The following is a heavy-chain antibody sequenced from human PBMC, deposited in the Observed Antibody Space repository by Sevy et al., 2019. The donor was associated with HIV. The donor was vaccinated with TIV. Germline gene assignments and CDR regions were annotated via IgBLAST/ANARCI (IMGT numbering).Heavy chain of an antibody. CDR2: INPNSGGT. Sequence: ASVKVSCKASGYTFTGYYMHWVRQAPGQGLEWMGRINPNSGGTNYAQTFQGRVTMTRDTSISTAYMELSRLRSDDTAVYYCASWGYSSSWNDYWGQGTLVTVSS. CDR1: GYTFTGYY. J-gene: IGHJ4*02. V-gene: IGHV1-2*06. D-gene: IGHD6-13*01. CDR3: ASWGYSSSWNDY.